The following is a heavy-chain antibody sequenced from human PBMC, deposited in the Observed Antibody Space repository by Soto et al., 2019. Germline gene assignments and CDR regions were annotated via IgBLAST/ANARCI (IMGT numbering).Heavy chain of an antibody. CDR3: APSVTIFGVVMNRARSKHAFDI. D-gene: IGHD3-3*01. CDR1: GFTFSSYG. J-gene: IGHJ3*02. CDR2: ISYDGSNK. Sequence: QVQLVESGGGVVQPGRSLRLSCAASGFTFSSYGMHWVRQAPGKGVEWVAVISYDGSNKYYADSVKGRFTISRDNSKNTLYLQMNSVRAEDTAVYYCAPSVTIFGVVMNRARSKHAFDIWGQGTMVTVSS. V-gene: IGHV3-30*03.